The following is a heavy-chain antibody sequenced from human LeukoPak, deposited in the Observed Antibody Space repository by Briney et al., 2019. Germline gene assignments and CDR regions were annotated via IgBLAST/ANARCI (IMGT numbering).Heavy chain of an antibody. CDR1: GFTFSNNW. V-gene: IGHV3-7*01. D-gene: IGHD3-3*01. CDR3: ATDRGWRTSGYYLYYFEY. J-gene: IGHJ4*02. CDR2: IKHDGSEK. Sequence: GGSLRLSCAASGFTFSNNWMIWVRQAPGKGLEWVASIKHDGSEKYYVDSVRGRFTISRDNTMNSLYLQMSSLRAEDTAVYYCATDRGWRTSGYYLYYFEYWGQGTLVTFSS.